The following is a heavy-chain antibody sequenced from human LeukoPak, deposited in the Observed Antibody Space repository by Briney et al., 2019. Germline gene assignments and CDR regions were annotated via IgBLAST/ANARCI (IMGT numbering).Heavy chain of an antibody. CDR3: TREERGYIPAF. V-gene: IGHV3-30*01. J-gene: IGHJ4*02. Sequence: GGSLRLCCAASGFTFSNYAMHWVRQTPGKGLEWVAFVSYDGSWDSHSDSVKGRFTISRDDSKNTLYLQMTRLRAEDTAVYYCTREERGYIPAFWGQGTLVTVSS. CDR2: VSYDGSWD. CDR1: GFTFSNYA. D-gene: IGHD3-16*02.